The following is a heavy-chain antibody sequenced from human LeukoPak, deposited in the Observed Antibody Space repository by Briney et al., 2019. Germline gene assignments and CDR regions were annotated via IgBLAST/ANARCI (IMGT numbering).Heavy chain of an antibody. Sequence: PGGSLRLSCAASGFTFSSSWMSRVRQAPGKGLEWVANIKKDGSETNYVDSVKGRFTISRDNAKNSLYLQMNSLRAEDTAVYYCARPSVPDYWGQGTLVTVSS. CDR2: IKKDGSET. CDR1: GFTFSSSW. V-gene: IGHV3-7*01. CDR3: ARPSVPDY. J-gene: IGHJ4*02. D-gene: IGHD6-6*01.